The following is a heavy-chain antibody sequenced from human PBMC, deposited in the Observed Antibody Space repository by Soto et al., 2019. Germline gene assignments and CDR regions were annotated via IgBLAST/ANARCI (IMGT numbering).Heavy chain of an antibody. CDR3: ARGYGGPIGWFDP. CDR2: INAGNGNT. CDR1: GYTFTSYA. Sequence: QVQLVQSGAEVKKPGASVKVSCKASGYTFTSYAMHWVRQAPGQRLEWMGRINAGNGNTKYSQKFQGRVTITRDTSASTAYMELSSLRSEDTAVYYCARGYGGPIGWFDPWGQGTLVTVSS. J-gene: IGHJ5*02. D-gene: IGHD3-16*01. V-gene: IGHV1-3*01.